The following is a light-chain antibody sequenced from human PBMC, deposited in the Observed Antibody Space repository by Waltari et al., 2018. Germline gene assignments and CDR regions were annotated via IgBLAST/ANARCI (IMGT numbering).Light chain of an antibody. CDR3: QQRTKWVT. Sequence: DIVLTQSPATLSLSHGERATLSCRASQNINIYLAWYQQKPGQAPRLLIYDASNRATGVPARFSGSGSGTDFTLTISSLEPEDFAVYYCQQRTKWVTFGGGTKVEIK. J-gene: IGKJ4*01. V-gene: IGKV3-11*01. CDR2: DAS. CDR1: QNINIY.